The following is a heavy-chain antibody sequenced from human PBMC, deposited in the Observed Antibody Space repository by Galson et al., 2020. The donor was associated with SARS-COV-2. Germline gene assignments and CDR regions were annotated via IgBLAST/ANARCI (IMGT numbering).Heavy chain of an antibody. CDR3: ARTYSGGYYGQFDY. D-gene: IGHD1-26*01. J-gene: IGHJ4*02. V-gene: IGHV3-30-3*01. CDR1: GFTFSSYA. CDR2: ISYDGSNK. Sequence: GESLKISCAASGFTFSSYAMHWVRQAPGKGLEWVAVISYDGSNKYYADSVKGRFTISRDNSKNTLYLQMNSLRAEDTAVYYCARTYSGGYYGQFDYWGQGTLVTVSS.